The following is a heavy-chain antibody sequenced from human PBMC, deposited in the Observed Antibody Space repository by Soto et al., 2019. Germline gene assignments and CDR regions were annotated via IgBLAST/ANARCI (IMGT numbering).Heavy chain of an antibody. CDR2: IHHSGST. D-gene: IGHD3-10*01. V-gene: IGHV4-59*08. J-gene: IGHJ6*02. Sequence: SETLSLTCSVSGGSITSHYCSWFRQPPGKGLEWIGYIHHSGSTSYYNPSLKSRVTMSVDTSKNQFSLKVSSVTAADTALYYCARQGFGQLHGLVDVWGPGTTVTVSS. CDR3: ARQGFGQLHGLVDV. CDR1: GGSITSHY.